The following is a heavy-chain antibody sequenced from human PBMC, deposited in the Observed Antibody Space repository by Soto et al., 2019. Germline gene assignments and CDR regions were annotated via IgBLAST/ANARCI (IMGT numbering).Heavy chain of an antibody. J-gene: IGHJ4*02. CDR3: AKGLVVRFGELLPLDY. CDR2: ISGSGGST. D-gene: IGHD3-10*01. CDR1: GFTFSSYA. Sequence: EVQLLESGGGLVQPGGSLRLSCAASGFTFSSYAMSWVRQAPGKGLEWVSAISGSGGSTYYADSVKGRFTISRDNSKNTLYLQMNSLRAEDTAVYYCAKGLVVRFGELLPLDYWGQGTLVTVSS. V-gene: IGHV3-23*01.